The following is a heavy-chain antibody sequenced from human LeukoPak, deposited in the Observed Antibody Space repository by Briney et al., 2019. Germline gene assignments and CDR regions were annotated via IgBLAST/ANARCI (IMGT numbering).Heavy chain of an antibody. CDR3: ARSPPNRQVYSSGWWDY. CDR1: GGSISSYY. V-gene: IGHV4-34*01. CDR2: INHSGST. D-gene: IGHD6-19*01. Sequence: SETLSLTCIVSGGSISSYYWSWIRQPLGKGLEWIGEINHSGSTNYNPSLKSRVTISVDTSKNQFSLKLSSVTAADTAVYYCARSPPNRQVYSSGWWDYWGQGTLVTVSS. J-gene: IGHJ4*02.